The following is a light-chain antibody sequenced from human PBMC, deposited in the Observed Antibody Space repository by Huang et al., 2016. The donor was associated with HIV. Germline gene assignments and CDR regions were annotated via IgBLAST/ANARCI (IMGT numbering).Light chain of an antibody. CDR2: DAS. J-gene: IGKJ2*01. CDR3: QQRNDWPPHT. CDR1: QSVTNF. V-gene: IGKV3-11*01. Sequence: EVVLTQSPATLSLSPGERATLSCRASQSVTNFLAWYQQKPGQPPRLLIYDASTRATGIPPRFSGSGSGTDFTLTISSLEPEDFAVYYCQQRNDWPPHTFGQGTRLEIK.